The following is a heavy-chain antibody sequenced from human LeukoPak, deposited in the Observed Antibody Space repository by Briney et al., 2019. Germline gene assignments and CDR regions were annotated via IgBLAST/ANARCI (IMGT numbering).Heavy chain of an antibody. CDR2: IKQDGSEK. V-gene: IGHV3-7*05. J-gene: IGHJ4*02. D-gene: IGHD5-24*01. CDR3: ARASDPWLQLN. Sequence: PGGSLRLSCAASGFTFSSYGMQWVRQAPGKGLEWVGNIKQDGSEKRYADSVRGRFSISRDNAQTSLYLQMNSLRAEDTAVYYCARASDPWLQLNWAQGTLVTVSS. CDR1: GFTFSSYG.